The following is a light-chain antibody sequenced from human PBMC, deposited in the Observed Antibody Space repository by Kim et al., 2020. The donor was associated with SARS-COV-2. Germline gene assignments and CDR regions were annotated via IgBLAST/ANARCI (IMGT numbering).Light chain of an antibody. Sequence: LSPGERATLSCRASQSVGGLLAWYQQTPGQAPRLLIYGASKRADGIPDRFSGSGSGTDFTLTISRLEPEDFVVYYCQQSGSSPLTFGGGTKVDIK. CDR1: QSVGGL. CDR3: QQSGSSPLT. V-gene: IGKV3-20*01. CDR2: GAS. J-gene: IGKJ4*01.